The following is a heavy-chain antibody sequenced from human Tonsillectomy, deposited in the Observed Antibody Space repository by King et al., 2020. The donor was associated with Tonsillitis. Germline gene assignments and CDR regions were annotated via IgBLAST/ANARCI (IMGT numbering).Heavy chain of an antibody. V-gene: IGHV3-30*02. CDR3: ANQYGAHASFDY. D-gene: IGHD4-17*01. CDR1: GFTFRTHG. CDR2: VRYDESEK. Sequence: VQLVESGGGVVQPGGSLRLSCATSGFTFRTHGMHWVRQAPGKGLEWVAFVRYDESEKYYADSVKDRFTISRDNSRKTVSLQMTSLRPEDTAVYFCANQYGAHASFDYWGQGTLVIVSS. J-gene: IGHJ4*02.